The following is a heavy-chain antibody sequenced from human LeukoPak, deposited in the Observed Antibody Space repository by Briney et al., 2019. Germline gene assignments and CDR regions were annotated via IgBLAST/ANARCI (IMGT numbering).Heavy chain of an antibody. Sequence: GGSLTLSCAASGFTFSSFDMHWVRQATGKGLEWVSAIGTAGDPYYPGSVKGRFTISRENAKNSLYLQMNSLRAGDTAVYYCARGCSSTSCQGGMDVWGQGTTVTVSS. V-gene: IGHV3-13*05. D-gene: IGHD2-2*01. CDR3: ARGCSSTSCQGGMDV. CDR2: IGTAGDP. CDR1: GFTFSSFD. J-gene: IGHJ6*02.